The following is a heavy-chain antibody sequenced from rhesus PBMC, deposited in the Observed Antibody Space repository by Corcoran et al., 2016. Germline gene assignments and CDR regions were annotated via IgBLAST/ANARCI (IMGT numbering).Heavy chain of an antibody. V-gene: IGHV4-122*02. Sequence: QVQLQESGPGLVKPSETLSLTCAVSGGSISSGYYYWSWIRQPPGKGLEWIGYITYSGSTSYNTSLKSRVTISRDTSKNQFSLKLSSVTDADTAVDDCARAYSWNTPPGGYFEFWGQGALVTVSS. CDR2: ITYSGST. J-gene: IGHJ1*01. D-gene: IGHD1-20*01. CDR1: GGSISSGYYY. CDR3: ARAYSWNTPPGGYFEF.